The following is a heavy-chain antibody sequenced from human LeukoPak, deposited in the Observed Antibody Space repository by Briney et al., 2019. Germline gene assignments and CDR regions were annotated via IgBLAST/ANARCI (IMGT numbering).Heavy chain of an antibody. CDR3: ARQQGGLLWFGELFH. CDR2: IYTSGST. J-gene: IGHJ4*02. V-gene: IGHV4-61*02. CDR1: GGSISSGSYY. Sequence: KLSQTLSLTCTVSGGSISSGSYYWSWIRQPAGKGLEWIGRIYTSGSTNYNPSLKSRVTISVDTSKNQFSLKLSSVTAADTAVYYCARQQGGLLWFGELFHWGQGTLVTVSS. D-gene: IGHD3-10*01.